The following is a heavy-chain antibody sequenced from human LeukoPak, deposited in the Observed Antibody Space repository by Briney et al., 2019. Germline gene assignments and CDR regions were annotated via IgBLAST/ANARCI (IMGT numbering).Heavy chain of an antibody. J-gene: IGHJ4*02. CDR2: INPNSGGT. V-gene: IGHV1-2*02. Sequence: ASVKVSCKASGYSFTGYYMHWVRQAPGQGLEGMGWINPNSGGTKYAQKFKGRVTMTRDTSISTPYTERSRRRSDDTAADYCARVETAMVAGGGDYWGQGTLVTVSS. CDR3: ARVETAMVAGGGDY. CDR1: GYSFTGYY. D-gene: IGHD5-18*01.